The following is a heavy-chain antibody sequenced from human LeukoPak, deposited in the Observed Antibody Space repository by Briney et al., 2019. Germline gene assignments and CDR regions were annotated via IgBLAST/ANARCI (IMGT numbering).Heavy chain of an antibody. V-gene: IGHV3-53*01. J-gene: IGHJ4*02. CDR3: ARGEGLFDY. CDR2: IYSGGST. CDR1: GFAFSTYA. Sequence: GGSLRLSCAASGFAFSTYAMGWVRRAPGKGLEWVSVIYSGGSTYYADSVKGRFTISRDNSKNTLFLQMNSLRVEDTAVYYCARGEGLFDYWGQGTLVTVSS.